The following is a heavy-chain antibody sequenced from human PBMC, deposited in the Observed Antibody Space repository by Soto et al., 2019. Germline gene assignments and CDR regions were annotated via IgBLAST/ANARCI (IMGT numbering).Heavy chain of an antibody. CDR1: GFTFSSYS. CDR2: ISSSSSYI. CDR3: ARDQGIAAYNFGY. Sequence: GGSLRLSCAASGFTFSSYSMNWVRQAPGKGLEWVSSISSSSSYIYYADSVKGRFTISRDNAKNSLYLKRNSLRAEDTAVYYCARDQGIAAYNFGYWGQGTLVTVSS. V-gene: IGHV3-21*01. J-gene: IGHJ4*02. D-gene: IGHD6-13*01.